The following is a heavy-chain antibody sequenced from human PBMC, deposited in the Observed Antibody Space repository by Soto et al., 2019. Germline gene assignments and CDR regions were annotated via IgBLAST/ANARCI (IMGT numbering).Heavy chain of an antibody. Sequence: QVQLVESGGGVVQPGRSLRLSCAASGFTFSSYGMHWVRHAPGKGLEWVAVISYDGSNKYYADSVKGRFTSSRDNSKNTLYLKMNSQRAEDTAVYYCAKNLGWFDYWGQVTLVTVSS. CDR1: GFTFSSYG. CDR2: ISYDGSNK. CDR3: AKNLGWFDY. V-gene: IGHV3-30*18. D-gene: IGHD6-19*01. J-gene: IGHJ4*02.